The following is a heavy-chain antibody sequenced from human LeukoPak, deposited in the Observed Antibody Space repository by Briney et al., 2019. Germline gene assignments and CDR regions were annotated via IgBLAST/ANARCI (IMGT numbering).Heavy chain of an antibody. J-gene: IGHJ5*02. CDR1: GYTFTSYY. CDR2: INPSGGST. Sequence: ASVKVSCKASGYTFTSYYMHWVRQAPGQGLEWMGIINPSGGSTSYAQKFQGRVTMTTDTSTSTAYMELRSLRSDDTAVYYCAKEGFYYQDSSGYSGPWGQGTLVTVSS. D-gene: IGHD3-22*01. CDR3: AKEGFYYQDSSGYSGP. V-gene: IGHV1-46*01.